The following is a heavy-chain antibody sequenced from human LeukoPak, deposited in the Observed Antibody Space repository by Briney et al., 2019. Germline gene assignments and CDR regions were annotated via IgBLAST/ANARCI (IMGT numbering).Heavy chain of an antibody. CDR3: ARGFHDYDISTGYLKDATDY. D-gene: IGHD3-9*01. J-gene: IGHJ4*02. CDR1: GFTFSSYT. V-gene: IGHV3-64*04. CDR2: ISSNGGST. Sequence: GGSLRLSCSASGFTFSSYTMHWVRQAPGKRLQYVSAISSNGGSTYYADSVKGRFTISRDNSKNTLYLQMNSLRAENTAVYYCARGFHDYDISTGYLKDATDYWGQGTLVTVSS.